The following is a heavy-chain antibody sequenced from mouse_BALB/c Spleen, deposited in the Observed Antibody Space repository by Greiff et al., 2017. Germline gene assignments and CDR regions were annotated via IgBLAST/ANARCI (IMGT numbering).Heavy chain of an antibody. CDR2: IDPETGGT. D-gene: IGHD4-1*01. CDR1: GYTFTDYE. V-gene: IGHV1-15*01. CDR3: TRVWDVGYWYFDV. Sequence: VQLVESGAELVRPGASVTLSCKASGYTFTDYEMHWVKQTPVHGLEWIGAIDPETGGTAYNQKFKGKATLTADKSSSTAYMELRSLTSEDSAVYYCTRVWDVGYWYFDVWGAGTTVTVSS. J-gene: IGHJ1*01.